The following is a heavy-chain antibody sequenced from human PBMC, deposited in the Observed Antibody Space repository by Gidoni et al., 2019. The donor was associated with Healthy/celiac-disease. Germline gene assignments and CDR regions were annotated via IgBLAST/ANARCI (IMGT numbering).Heavy chain of an antibody. J-gene: IGHJ4*02. Sequence: QLQLPESGPGLVKPSETLSLTCTVPGCSISSSSYYWGWIRLPPGKWLEWIGSIFFSGSTYYNPSLKSRVTISVDTSKNQFSLKLSSVTAADTAVYYCARRGATVVTGGYYFDYWGQGTLVTVSS. CDR2: IFFSGST. D-gene: IGHD4-17*01. CDR1: GCSISSSSYY. V-gene: IGHV4-39*01. CDR3: ARRGATVVTGGYYFDY.